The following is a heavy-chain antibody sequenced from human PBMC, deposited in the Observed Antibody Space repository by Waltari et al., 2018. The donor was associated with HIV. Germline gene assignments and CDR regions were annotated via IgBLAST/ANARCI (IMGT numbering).Heavy chain of an antibody. D-gene: IGHD2-21*01. J-gene: IGHJ4*02. CDR2: INPDTGDT. CDR3: ARDPNVISNPDS. CDR1: GYTFNAYY. V-gene: IGHV1-2*02. Sequence: QVQLVQSGAEVRKPGASVKVSCKASGYTFNAYYIHWVRQAPGQGLEWMGWINPDTGDTNSAQKFQGRLTMTRDTSIGTVYLDLGSLTSDDTAYYFCARDPNVISNPDSWGQGTLVTVSS.